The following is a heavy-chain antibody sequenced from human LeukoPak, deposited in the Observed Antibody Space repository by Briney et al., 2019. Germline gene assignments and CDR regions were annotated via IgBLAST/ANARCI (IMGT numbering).Heavy chain of an antibody. J-gene: IGHJ4*02. D-gene: IGHD6-13*01. Sequence: GGSLRLSCAASGFIFSSYWMYWVRHAPGKGLAWVSRINTDGSSTSYADSVKGRFTISRDNSKNTLYLQMNSLRAEDTAVYYCAKDRDFYSSSWYGYWGQGTLVTVSS. CDR1: GFIFSSYW. V-gene: IGHV3-74*01. CDR3: AKDRDFYSSSWYGY. CDR2: INTDGSST.